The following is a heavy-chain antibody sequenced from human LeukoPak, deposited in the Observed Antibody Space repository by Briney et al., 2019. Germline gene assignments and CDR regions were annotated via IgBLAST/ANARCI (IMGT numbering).Heavy chain of an antibody. CDR1: GGSICGYY. CDR3: ARVDCIGGSCADAFDI. D-gene: IGHD2-15*01. CDR2: IYTSGST. Sequence: SETLSLTCTVSGGSICGYYWSWIRQPAGKGLEWIGRIYTSGSTNYNPSLKSRVTMSVDTSKNQFSLKLSSVTAADTAVYYCARVDCIGGSCADAFDIWGQGTRVTVSS. V-gene: IGHV4-4*07. J-gene: IGHJ3*02.